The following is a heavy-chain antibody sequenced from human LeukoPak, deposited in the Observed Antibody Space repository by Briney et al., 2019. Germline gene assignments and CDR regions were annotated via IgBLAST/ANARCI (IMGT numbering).Heavy chain of an antibody. CDR2: IIPIFGTA. CDR3: ARDYGIVGATPPLAFDI. CDR1: GGTFSSYA. D-gene: IGHD1-26*01. J-gene: IGHJ3*02. Sequence: SVKVSCKASGGTFSSYAISWVRQAPGQGLEWMGRIIPIFGTANYAQKFQGRVTITADESTSTAYMELSSLRSEDTAVYYCARDYGIVGATPPLAFDIWGQGTMVTVSS. V-gene: IGHV1-69*13.